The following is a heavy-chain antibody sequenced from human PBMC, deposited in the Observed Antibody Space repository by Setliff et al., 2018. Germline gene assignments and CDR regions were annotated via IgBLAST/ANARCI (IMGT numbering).Heavy chain of an antibody. Sequence: ASVKVSCKVSGYTLTELSRHWVRQAPGKGLEWMGSFDPEDGETIYAQKFQGRVTITADESTSTAYMELSSLRSEDTAVYYCARVKVIVGATPRTYYMDVWGKGTTVTVSS. J-gene: IGHJ6*03. CDR1: GYTLTELS. CDR2: FDPEDGET. CDR3: ARVKVIVGATPRTYYMDV. D-gene: IGHD1-26*01. V-gene: IGHV1-24*01.